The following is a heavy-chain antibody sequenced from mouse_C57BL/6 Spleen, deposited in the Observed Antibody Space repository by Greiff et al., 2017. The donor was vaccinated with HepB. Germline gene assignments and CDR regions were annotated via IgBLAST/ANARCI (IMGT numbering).Heavy chain of an antibody. CDR1: GFSLTSYA. CDR2: IWTGGGT. Sequence: VKLVESGPGLVAPSQSLSITCTVSGFSLTSYAISWVRQPPGKGLEWLGVIWTGGGTNYTSALKSRLSISKDNSKSQVFLKMNSLQTDDTARYYCARVEGQLRLRGAMDYWGQGTSVTVSS. CDR3: ARVEGQLRLRGAMDY. J-gene: IGHJ4*01. D-gene: IGHD3-2*02. V-gene: IGHV2-9-1*01.